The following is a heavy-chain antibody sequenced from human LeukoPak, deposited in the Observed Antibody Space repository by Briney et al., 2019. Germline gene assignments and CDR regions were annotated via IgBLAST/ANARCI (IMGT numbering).Heavy chain of an antibody. CDR1: GGSFSGYY. V-gene: IGHV4-59*01. Sequence: SETLSLTCAVYGGSFSGYYWSWIRQPPGKGLEWIGYIYYSGSTNYNPSLKNRVTISVDTSKNQFSLKLSSVTAADTAVYYCARGGGGWPIDYWGQGTLVTVSS. CDR2: IYYSGST. J-gene: IGHJ4*02. CDR3: ARGGGGWPIDY. D-gene: IGHD2-15*01.